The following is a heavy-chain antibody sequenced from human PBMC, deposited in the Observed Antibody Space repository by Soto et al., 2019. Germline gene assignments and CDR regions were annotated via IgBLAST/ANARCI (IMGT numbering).Heavy chain of an antibody. CDR2: ISPGVSDV. CDR3: ARQGGGLAY. D-gene: IGHD2-15*01. J-gene: IGHJ4*02. CDR1: GYSFSTYW. Sequence: EVKLVQSGAEVKKPGESLKISCKGSGYSFSTYWVAWVRQLPGEGLEWMGIISPGVSDVRYSPSFQGQVTISADKSISTADLQWSSLKASDIAMYYWARQGGGLAYWGQGTLVTVSS. V-gene: IGHV5-51*01.